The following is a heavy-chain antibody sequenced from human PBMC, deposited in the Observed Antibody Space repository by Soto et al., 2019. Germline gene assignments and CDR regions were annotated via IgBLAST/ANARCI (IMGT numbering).Heavy chain of an antibody. Sequence: QVQLVQSGAEVKKPGASVKVSCKPSGYTFTSYDINWVRQATGQGPEWMGWMNPDSGHTGYARKFRDGISMTRNTSTTTAYMELTSLRSDDTAIYYCARGRVRCSSSNYFDPWGRGTLVTVSS. V-gene: IGHV1-8*01. CDR2: MNPDSGHT. CDR1: GYTFTSYD. CDR3: ARGRVRCSSSNYFDP. J-gene: IGHJ5*02. D-gene: IGHD6-6*01.